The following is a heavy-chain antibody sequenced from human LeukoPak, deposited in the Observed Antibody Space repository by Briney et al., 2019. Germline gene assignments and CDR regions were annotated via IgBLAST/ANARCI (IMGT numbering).Heavy chain of an antibody. J-gene: IGHJ4*02. CDR3: ARARFGGGELDY. CDR1: GFTFSSYS. V-gene: IGHV3-21*01. Sequence: GGSLRLSCAASGFTFSSYSMNWARQAPGKGLEWVSSISSSSSYIYYADSVKGRFTISRDNAKNSLYLQMNSLRAEDTAVYYCARARFGGGELDYWGQGTLVTVSS. CDR2: ISSSSSYI. D-gene: IGHD2-21*01.